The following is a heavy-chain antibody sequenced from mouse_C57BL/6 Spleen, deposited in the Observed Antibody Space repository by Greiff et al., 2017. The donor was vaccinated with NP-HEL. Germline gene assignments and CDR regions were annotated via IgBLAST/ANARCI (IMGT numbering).Heavy chain of an antibody. D-gene: IGHD1-1*01. CDR3: ARSYYYGSRDRAMDY. CDR1: GYTFTTYP. Sequence: VQLKESGAELVKPGASVKMSCKASGYTFTTYPIEWMKQNHGKSLEWIGNFHPYNDDTKYNEKFKGKATLTVEKSSSTVYLELSRLTSDDSAVYYCARSYYYGSRDRAMDYWGQGTSVTVSS. CDR2: FHPYNDDT. V-gene: IGHV1-47*01. J-gene: IGHJ4*01.